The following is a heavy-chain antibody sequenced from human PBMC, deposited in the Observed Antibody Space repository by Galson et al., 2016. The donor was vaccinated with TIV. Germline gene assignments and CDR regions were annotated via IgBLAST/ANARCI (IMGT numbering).Heavy chain of an antibody. D-gene: IGHD2-2*01. V-gene: IGHV3-9*01. CDR3: AKDTRRGCDNAKCYVYSFYYYGFDV. CDR2: ISWNRGNI. Sequence: SLRLSCAASGFSFGDYAMHWVRQAPGKGLEWVSGISWNRGNIAYAESAKGRFTITRDNAKNSLYLQMNSLRVEDTALYYCAKDTRRGCDNAKCYVYSFYYYGFDVWGLGTTVTVSS. J-gene: IGHJ6*02. CDR1: GFSFGDYA.